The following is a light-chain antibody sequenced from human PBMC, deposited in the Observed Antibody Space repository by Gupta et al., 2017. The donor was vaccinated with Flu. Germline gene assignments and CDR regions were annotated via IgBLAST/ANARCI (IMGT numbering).Light chain of an antibody. CDR2: EVR. CDR3: SSDTNDDNWV. CDR1: SNDVGSYNR. V-gene: IGLV2-18*02. Sequence: SVTISWAETSNDVGSYNRVSWYQQPPATAHRLIFYEVRSRPSGVPDRFSGSESGNTASLTISAHQDEAEADYYCSSDTNDDNWVLGGGTKLTVL. J-gene: IGLJ3*02.